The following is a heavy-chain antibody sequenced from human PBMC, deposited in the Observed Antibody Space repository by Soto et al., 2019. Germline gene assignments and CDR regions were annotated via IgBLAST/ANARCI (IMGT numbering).Heavy chain of an antibody. D-gene: IGHD3-3*01. J-gene: IGHJ3*02. V-gene: IGHV4-59*08. CDR3: ARLTIFGVGPDAFDI. Sequence: QVQLQESGPGLVKPSETLSLTCTVSGGSISSYYWSWIRQPPGKGLEWIGYIYYRGSTNYNPSLKSRVTISVDTSKNQFSLKLSSVTDADTAEYYCARLTIFGVGPDAFDIWGQGTMVTVSS. CDR2: IYYRGST. CDR1: GGSISSYY.